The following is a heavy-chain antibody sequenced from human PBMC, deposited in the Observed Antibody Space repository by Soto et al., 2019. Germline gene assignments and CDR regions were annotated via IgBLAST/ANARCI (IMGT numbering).Heavy chain of an antibody. CDR2: FDPEDGET. D-gene: IGHD2-2*01. CDR1: GYTLTELS. Sequence: ASVKVSCKVSGYTLTELSMHWVRQAPGKGLEWMGGFDPEDGETIYAQKFQGRVTMTEDTSTDTAYMELSSLGSEDTAVYYCATMGSTSFWFGPRRQGTLVTVSS. V-gene: IGHV1-24*01. CDR3: ATMGSTSFWFGP. J-gene: IGHJ5*02.